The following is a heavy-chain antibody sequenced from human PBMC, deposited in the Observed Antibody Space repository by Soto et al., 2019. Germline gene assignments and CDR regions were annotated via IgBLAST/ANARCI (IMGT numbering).Heavy chain of an antibody. V-gene: IGHV1-69*06. J-gene: IGHJ6*02. CDR1: EGTFSSYS. CDR3: ARDPLDRFGYMDV. Sequence: QEELVQSGAEVKKPGSSVNVSCKASEGTFSSYSITWVRQAPGQRLEWMGEIIPLLGTVNYAQKFQGRVTITGDKSTSTIYMGLSSLRSDDTAVYYCARDPLDRFGYMDVWGQGTTVTVSS. D-gene: IGHD6-25*01. CDR2: IIPLLGTV.